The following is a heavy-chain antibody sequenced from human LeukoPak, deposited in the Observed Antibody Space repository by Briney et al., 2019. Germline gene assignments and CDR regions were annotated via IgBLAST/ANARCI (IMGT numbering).Heavy chain of an antibody. CDR3: ARHSGGGYCSSTSCYAGILGAFDI. D-gene: IGHD2-2*03. Sequence: PSETLSLTCTVSGGSISRYYWSWIRQPPGKGLEWIGYIYYSGSTNYNPSLKSRVTISVDTSKNQFSLKLSSVTAADTAVYYCARHSGGGYCSSTSCYAGILGAFDIWGQGTMVTVSS. V-gene: IGHV4-59*08. CDR2: IYYSGST. CDR1: GGSISRYY. J-gene: IGHJ3*02.